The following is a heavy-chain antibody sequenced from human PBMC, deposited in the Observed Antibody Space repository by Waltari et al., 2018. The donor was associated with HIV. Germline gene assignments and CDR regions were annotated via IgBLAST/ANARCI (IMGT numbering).Heavy chain of an antibody. CDR1: GFTFSSYG. CDR3: ARPFVMVLPSGYFDY. D-gene: IGHD2-15*01. CDR2: IWYDGSNK. V-gene: IGHV3-33*01. J-gene: IGHJ4*02. Sequence: QVQLVESGGGVVQPGRSLRLSCAASGFTFSSYGMHWVRQAPGKGLEWVAVIWYDGSNKYYADSVKGRFTISRDNSKNTLYLQMNSLRAEDTAVYYCARPFVMVLPSGYFDYWGQGTLVTVSS.